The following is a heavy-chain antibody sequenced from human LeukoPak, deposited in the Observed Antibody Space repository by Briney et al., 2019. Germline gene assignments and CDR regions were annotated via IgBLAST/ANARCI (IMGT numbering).Heavy chain of an antibody. V-gene: IGHV1-2*02. CDR3: GRDGANSGIGY. CDR1: GYTFSGYY. J-gene: IGHJ4*02. D-gene: IGHD4-23*01. Sequence: ASVKVSCKASGYTFSGYYIHWVRQAPRQGLEWMGWINPKTGGAKYAQIFQGRVTMTRDASISTAFMDLSSLRSDDTAVYYCGRDGANSGIGYWGQGTLVTVSS. CDR2: INPKTGGA.